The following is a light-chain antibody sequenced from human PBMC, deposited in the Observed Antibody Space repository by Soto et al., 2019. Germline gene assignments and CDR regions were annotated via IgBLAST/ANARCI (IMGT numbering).Light chain of an antibody. CDR1: SGDIGSYNR. V-gene: IGLV2-14*01. CDR3: QCYDNSLGANVL. CDR2: EVT. Sequence: QSALTQPASVSGSPGQSITISCTGTSGDIGSYNRVSWYQQHPGKAPKLIIYEVTDRPSGVSNRFSGSKSGNTASLTISGLQAEDEAVYYCQCYDNSLGANVLFGGGTKLTVL. J-gene: IGLJ2*01.